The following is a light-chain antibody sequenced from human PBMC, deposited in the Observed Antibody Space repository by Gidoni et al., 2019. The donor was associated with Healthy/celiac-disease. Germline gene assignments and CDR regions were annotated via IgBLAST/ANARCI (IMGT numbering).Light chain of an antibody. CDR1: QSISSD. Sequence: DIQMTQSPYSLSASVGDRVTITCRASQSISSDVNWYQQKPGKAPKLLIYAASSLQSGVPSSFSGSGSGTDFTLTISSLQPEDFATYYCQQSYSTPWTFGQGTKVEIK. J-gene: IGKJ1*01. CDR3: QQSYSTPWT. V-gene: IGKV1-39*01. CDR2: AAS.